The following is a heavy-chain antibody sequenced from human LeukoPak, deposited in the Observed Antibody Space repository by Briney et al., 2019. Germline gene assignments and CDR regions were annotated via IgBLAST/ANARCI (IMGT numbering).Heavy chain of an antibody. CDR3: ASNDGRGQLPNDDAFDI. D-gene: IGHD6-6*01. CDR1: GGTFSSYA. CDR2: IIPIFGTA. V-gene: IGHV1-69*13. Sequence: VASVKVSCKASGGTFSSYAISWVRQAPGQGLEWMGGIIPIFGTANYAQKFQGRVTITADESTSTAYMELSSLRSEDTAVYYCASNDGRGQLPNDDAFDIWGQGTMVTVSS. J-gene: IGHJ3*02.